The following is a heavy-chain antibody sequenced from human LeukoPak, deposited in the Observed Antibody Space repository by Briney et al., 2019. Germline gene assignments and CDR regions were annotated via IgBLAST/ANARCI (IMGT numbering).Heavy chain of an antibody. Sequence: GGSLRLSCAASGFTVSSNYMSWVRQAPGKGLEWVSAISGSGGSTYYADSVKGRFTISRDNSKNTLYLQMNSLRAEDTAVYYCAKAKYSGYDYVYYYGMDVWGQGTTVTVSS. CDR1: GFTVSSNY. CDR2: ISGSGGST. V-gene: IGHV3-23*01. D-gene: IGHD5-12*01. CDR3: AKAKYSGYDYVYYYGMDV. J-gene: IGHJ6*02.